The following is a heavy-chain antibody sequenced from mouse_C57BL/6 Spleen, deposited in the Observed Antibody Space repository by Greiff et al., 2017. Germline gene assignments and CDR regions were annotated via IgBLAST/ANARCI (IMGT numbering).Heavy chain of an antibody. Sequence: QVQLQQSGTELVKPGASVKLSCKASGYTFTSYWMHWVKQRPGQGLEWIGNINPSNGGTNYNEKFKSKATLTVDKSSSTAYMQLRSLTSEDSAVYYCTRGYSYYYGSCDGYYYTMDYWGQGTSVTVSS. V-gene: IGHV1-53*01. CDR2: INPSNGGT. CDR3: TRGYSYYYGSCDGYYYTMDY. CDR1: GYTFTSYW. J-gene: IGHJ4*01. D-gene: IGHD1-1*01.